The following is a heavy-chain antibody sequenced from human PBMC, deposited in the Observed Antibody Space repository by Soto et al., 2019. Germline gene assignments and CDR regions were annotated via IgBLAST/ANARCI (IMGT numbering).Heavy chain of an antibody. CDR3: ARADSSGWFYFDY. CDR1: GGSISRSY. D-gene: IGHD6-19*01. Sequence: QVQLQESGPGLVRPSETLSLTCSVSGGSISRSYWSWIRQPPGKGLQWIGHIHSSGNTDYNPSLKSRLSISVDTSKNQFSLNLSSVTAADTAIYYCARADSSGWFYFDYWGQGTLVAVSS. J-gene: IGHJ4*02. V-gene: IGHV4-59*01. CDR2: IHSSGNT.